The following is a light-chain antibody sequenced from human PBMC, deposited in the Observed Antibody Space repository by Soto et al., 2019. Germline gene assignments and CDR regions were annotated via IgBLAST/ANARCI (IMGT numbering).Light chain of an antibody. CDR3: HQFHSYPPT. J-gene: IGKJ4*01. Sequence: AIQLTQSPSSLSASVGDIVTITCRASQGISSALAWYQQKPWKAPKLLIYDASSLESGVPSRFSGSGSGTHVTLTISSLQPEDFAPYYCHQFHSYPPTFGGGTKGEIK. V-gene: IGKV1-13*02. CDR2: DAS. CDR1: QGISSA.